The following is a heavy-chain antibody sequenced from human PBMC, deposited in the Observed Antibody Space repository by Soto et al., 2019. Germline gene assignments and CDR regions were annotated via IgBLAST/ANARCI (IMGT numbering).Heavy chain of an antibody. D-gene: IGHD2-2*01. J-gene: IGHJ5*02. Sequence: ASVKVSCKASGDTFSSHALSWVRQATGQGLEWMGWMNPNSGNTGYAQKFQGRVTMTRNTSISTAYMELSSLRSEDTAVYYCARNYQYQLLGRFDPWGQGTLVTVSS. CDR3: ARNYQYQLLGRFDP. CDR2: MNPNSGNT. V-gene: IGHV1-8*01. CDR1: GDTFSSHA.